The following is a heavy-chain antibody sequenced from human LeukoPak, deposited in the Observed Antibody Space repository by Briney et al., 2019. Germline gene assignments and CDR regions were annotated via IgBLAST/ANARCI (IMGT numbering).Heavy chain of an antibody. CDR1: GGTFISYA. J-gene: IGHJ6*03. Sequence: ASVTVSCTASGGTFISYAISWVRQAPGQGLEWMGGIIPIFGTANYAQKFQGRVTITTDESTSTAYMELSSLRSEDTAVYYCARAGIAARLTYYYYYYMDVWGKGTTVTVSS. D-gene: IGHD6-6*01. CDR3: ARAGIAARLTYYYYYYMDV. CDR2: IIPIFGTA. V-gene: IGHV1-69*05.